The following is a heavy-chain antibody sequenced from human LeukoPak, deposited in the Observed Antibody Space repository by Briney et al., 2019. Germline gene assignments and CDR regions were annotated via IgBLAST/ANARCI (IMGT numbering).Heavy chain of an antibody. J-gene: IGHJ4*02. Sequence: PGGSLRLSCAASGFTFSSYSMNWVRQAPGKGLEWVSYISSSSSTIYYADSVKGRFTISRDNAKNSLYLQMNSLRAEDTAVYYCARVTMVRGVITDYWGRGTLVTVSS. D-gene: IGHD3-10*01. V-gene: IGHV3-48*01. CDR1: GFTFSSYS. CDR3: ARVTMVRGVITDY. CDR2: ISSSSSTI.